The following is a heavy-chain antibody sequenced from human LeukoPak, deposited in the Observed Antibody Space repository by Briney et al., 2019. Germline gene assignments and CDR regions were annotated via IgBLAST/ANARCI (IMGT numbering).Heavy chain of an antibody. CDR3: AGGRWIQLTFDY. V-gene: IGHV4-31*03. CDR2: IYYSGST. Sequence: SETLPLTCTVSGGSISSGGYYWSWIRQHPGKGLEWIWYIYYSGSTYYNPSLKSRVTISVDTSKNQFSLKLSSVTAADTAVYYCAGGRWIQLTFDYWGQGTLVTVSS. D-gene: IGHD5-18*01. J-gene: IGHJ4*02. CDR1: GGSISSGGYY.